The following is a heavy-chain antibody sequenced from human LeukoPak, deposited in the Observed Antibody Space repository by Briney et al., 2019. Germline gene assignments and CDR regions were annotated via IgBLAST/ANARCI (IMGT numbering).Heavy chain of an antibody. CDR2: IYYSGST. Sequence: SETLSLTCTVSGGSISGSSYYWGWIRQPPGKGLVWIGSIYYSGSTYYNPSLKSRVTISVDTSKNQFSLKLSSVTAADTAVYYCASHPNYDSSGYPPNDYWGQGTLVTVSS. CDR1: GGSISGSSYY. J-gene: IGHJ4*02. D-gene: IGHD3-22*01. CDR3: ASHPNYDSSGYPPNDY. V-gene: IGHV4-39*07.